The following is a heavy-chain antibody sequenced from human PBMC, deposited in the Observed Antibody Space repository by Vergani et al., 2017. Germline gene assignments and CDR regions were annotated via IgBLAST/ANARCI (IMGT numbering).Heavy chain of an antibody. CDR3: ARPSGSYYYYYMDV. Sequence: QVQLQQWGAGLLKPSETLSLTCAVSGYSISSGYYWGWIRQPPGKGLEWIGSIYHSGSTYYNPSLKSRVTISVDTSKNQFSLKLSSVTAADTAVYYCARPSGSYYYYYMDVWGKGTTVTVSS. V-gene: IGHV4-38-2*01. J-gene: IGHJ6*03. CDR1: GYSISSGYY. D-gene: IGHD1-26*01. CDR2: IYHSGST.